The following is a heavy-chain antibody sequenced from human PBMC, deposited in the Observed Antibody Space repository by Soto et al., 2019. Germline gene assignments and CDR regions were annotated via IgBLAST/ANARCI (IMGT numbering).Heavy chain of an antibody. D-gene: IGHD4-17*01. CDR1: GGTFSTFG. V-gene: IGHV1-69*13. CDR3: AKSAPMDAGDKYYYDF. Sequence: SVKVSCKASGGTFSTFGISWLRQAPGQGLEWMGGIIPFFGTARYSQKFEDRITITADESTNTVYMDLRSLTSEDTAIYYCAKSAPMDAGDKYYYDFWGQGALVTVSS. J-gene: IGHJ4*02. CDR2: IIPFFGTA.